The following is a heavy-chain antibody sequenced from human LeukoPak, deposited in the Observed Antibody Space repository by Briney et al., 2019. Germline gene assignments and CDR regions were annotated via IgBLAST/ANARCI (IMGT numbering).Heavy chain of an antibody. CDR1: GGSISSYY. CDR3: ASQLKDGYNNGVVY. CDR2: IYTSGST. Sequence: PSETLSLTCTVSGGSISSYYWSWLRQPAGKGLEWIGRIYTSGSTNYNPSLTSRVTMSVDTSKNQFSLKLSSVTAADTAVYYCASQLKDGYNNGVVYWGQGTLVTVSS. J-gene: IGHJ4*02. V-gene: IGHV4-4*07. D-gene: IGHD5-24*01.